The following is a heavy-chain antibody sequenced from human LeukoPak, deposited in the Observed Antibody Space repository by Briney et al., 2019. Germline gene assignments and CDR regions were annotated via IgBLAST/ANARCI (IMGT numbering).Heavy chain of an antibody. D-gene: IGHD1-26*01. CDR2: ISAYNGNT. V-gene: IGHV1-18*01. J-gene: IGHJ4*02. CDR3: ARDYRGRWEPTEFDY. Sequence: GASVKVSCKASGYTFTSYGISWVRQAPGQGLEWMGWISAYNGNTNYAQKLQGRVTMTTDTSTSIAYMELRSLRSDDTAVYYCARDYRGRWEPTEFDYWGQGTLVTVSS. CDR1: GYTFTSYG.